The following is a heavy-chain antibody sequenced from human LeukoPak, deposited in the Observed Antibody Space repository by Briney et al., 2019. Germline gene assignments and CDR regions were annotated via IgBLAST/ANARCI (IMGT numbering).Heavy chain of an antibody. CDR3: ASRVFDSSSWYDAFDI. V-gene: IGHV5-51*01. J-gene: IGHJ3*02. D-gene: IGHD6-13*01. CDR2: IYPGDPDT. Sequence: GESLKISCKGSGYSFTSYWIGWVRQMPGKGLEWMGIIYPGDPDTRYSPSFQGQVTISADKSISTAYLQWSSLKASDTAMYYCASRVFDSSSWYDAFDIWGQGTMVTVSS. CDR1: GYSFTSYW.